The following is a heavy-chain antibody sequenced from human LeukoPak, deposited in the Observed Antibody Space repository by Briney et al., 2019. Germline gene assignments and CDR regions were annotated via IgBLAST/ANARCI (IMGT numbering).Heavy chain of an antibody. CDR2: TNPSGGST. CDR1: GYTFTSYY. V-gene: IGHV1-46*01. D-gene: IGHD3-9*01. CDR3: ARDAENFDWLRTIDY. Sequence: ASAKVSCKASGYTFTSYYMHWVRQAPGQGLEWMGITNPSGGSTSYAQKFQGRVTMTRDTSTSTVYMELSSLRSEDTAVYYCARDAENFDWLRTIDYWGQGTLVTVSS. J-gene: IGHJ4*02.